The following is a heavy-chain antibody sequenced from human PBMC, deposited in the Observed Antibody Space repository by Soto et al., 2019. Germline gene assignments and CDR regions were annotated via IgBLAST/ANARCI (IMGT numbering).Heavy chain of an antibody. D-gene: IGHD3-16*01. J-gene: IGHJ6*03. CDR2: FYYSGST. CDR1: GGSLSYRY. Sequence: QVQLQESGPGLVNPSETLSLTCIVSGGSLSYRYWSWIRQPPGKELEWIAYFYYSGSTNYIPSLSNRPTVSVDTAKNQFSLKLTSVTAADTATYYCARTIDYGYMDVWGKGTTVTVSS. CDR3: ARTIDYGYMDV. V-gene: IGHV4-59*11.